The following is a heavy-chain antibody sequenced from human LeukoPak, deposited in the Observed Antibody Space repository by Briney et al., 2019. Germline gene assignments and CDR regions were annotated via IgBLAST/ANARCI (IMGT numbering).Heavy chain of an antibody. V-gene: IGHV4-4*07. CDR2: IYTSGST. J-gene: IGHJ5*02. Sequence: SETLSLTCTVSGGSISSYYWSWIRQPAGKGLEWIGRIYTSGSTNYNPSLKSRVTMSVDTSKNQFSLKLSSVTAADTAVYYCARDHYIGYDYWFDPWGQGTLVTVSS. D-gene: IGHD5-12*01. CDR1: GGSISSYY. CDR3: ARDHYIGYDYWFDP.